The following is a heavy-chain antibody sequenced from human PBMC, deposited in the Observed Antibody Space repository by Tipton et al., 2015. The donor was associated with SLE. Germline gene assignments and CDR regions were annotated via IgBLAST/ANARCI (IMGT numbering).Heavy chain of an antibody. CDR3: ARQWGSLDY. Sequence: LRLSCTVSGVSITSGGYYWTWIRQHPGKAPEWIGYVYYSGSTYYNPSLKSRVIMSVDTSKNQFSLNLSSVTAADTAVYYCARQWGSLDYWGQGTLVTVSS. V-gene: IGHV4-31*03. J-gene: IGHJ4*02. CDR2: VYYSGST. D-gene: IGHD1-26*01. CDR1: GVSITSGGYY.